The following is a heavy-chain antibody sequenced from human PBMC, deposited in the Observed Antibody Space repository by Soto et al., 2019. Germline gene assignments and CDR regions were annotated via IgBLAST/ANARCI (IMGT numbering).Heavy chain of an antibody. CDR1: GFTFSGYA. V-gene: IGHV3-23*01. CDR3: AKGLVVVVALIHDAFDI. J-gene: IGHJ3*02. D-gene: IGHD2-15*01. Sequence: GGSLRLSCAASGFTFSGYAMSWVRQAPGKGLEWVSAISGNGVSTYHADSVKGRFTISRDNSKNTLYLQMNSLRAEDTAIYYCAKGLVVVVALIHDAFDIWGQGAMVTVSS. CDR2: ISGNGVST.